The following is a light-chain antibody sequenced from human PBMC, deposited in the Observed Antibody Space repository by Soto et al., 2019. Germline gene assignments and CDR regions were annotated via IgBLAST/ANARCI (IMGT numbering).Light chain of an antibody. CDR3: SSYTSSSTLV. CDR2: AVS. J-gene: IGLJ2*01. Sequence: QSVLTQPASVSGSPGQSITISCTGTSSDVGDYNYVSWYQQHPGKAPKLMIYAVSNRPSGVSIRLSGSKSGNTASLTISGLQAEDEADYYCSSYTSSSTLVFGGGTKLTVL. V-gene: IGLV2-14*01. CDR1: SSDVGDYNY.